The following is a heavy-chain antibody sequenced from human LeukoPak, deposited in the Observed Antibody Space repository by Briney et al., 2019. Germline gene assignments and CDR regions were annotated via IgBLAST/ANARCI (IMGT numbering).Heavy chain of an antibody. V-gene: IGHV4-38-2*01. CDR1: GYSISGCYF. D-gene: IGHD2-2*01. J-gene: IGHJ5*02. CDR2: NYNSGST. CDR3: ARQGDQLLSGSWLDP. Sequence: SETLSLTCAASGYSISGCYFWWWSQPPPEGLQGLSGINYNSGSTDYAQSLKGRFTISIDTPNNQFALTQSSVTAPDTAVYYCARQGDQLLSGSWLDPWPQGTLVIVSS.